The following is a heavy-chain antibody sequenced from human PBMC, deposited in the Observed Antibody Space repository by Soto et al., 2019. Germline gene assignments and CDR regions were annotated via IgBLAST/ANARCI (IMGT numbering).Heavy chain of an antibody. CDR2: ISAYNGNT. J-gene: IGHJ6*02. V-gene: IGHV1-18*04. D-gene: IGHD4-17*01. Sequence: ASVKVSCKASGYTFTSYGISWVRQAPGQGLEWMGWISAYNGNTNYAQKLQGRVTMTTDTSTSTAYMELRSLRSDDTAVYYCARLLDDGEYYYYGMDVWGQGTTVTVSS. CDR3: ARLLDDGEYYYYGMDV. CDR1: GYTFTSYG.